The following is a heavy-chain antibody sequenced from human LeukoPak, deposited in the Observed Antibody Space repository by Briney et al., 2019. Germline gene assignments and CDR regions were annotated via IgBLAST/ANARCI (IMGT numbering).Heavy chain of an antibody. V-gene: IGHV4-4*02. CDR3: ARRPINSYSSSAGAFDY. J-gene: IGHJ4*02. D-gene: IGHD6-6*01. Sequence: SGTLSLTCAISGGSISSSNWWTWVRQPPGKGLEWVGEIYLRGNTNYNPSLESRVTISVDESRTQLSLTLESVTAADTAVYYCARRPINSYSSSAGAFDYWGQGTLVTVSS. CDR2: IYLRGNT. CDR1: GGSISSSNW.